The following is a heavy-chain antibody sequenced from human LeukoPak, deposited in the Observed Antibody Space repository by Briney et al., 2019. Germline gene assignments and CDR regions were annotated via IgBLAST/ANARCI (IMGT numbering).Heavy chain of an antibody. CDR3: TSITMVRGVPNFDY. CDR1: GFTFSGSA. CDR2: IRSKANSYAT. V-gene: IGHV3-73*01. Sequence: GGSLRLSCAASGFTFSGSAMHWVRQASGKGLEWVGRIRSKANSYATAYAASVKGRFTISRDDSKNTAYLQMNSLKTEDTAVYYCTSITMVRGVPNFDYWGQGTLVTVSS. J-gene: IGHJ4*02. D-gene: IGHD3-10*01.